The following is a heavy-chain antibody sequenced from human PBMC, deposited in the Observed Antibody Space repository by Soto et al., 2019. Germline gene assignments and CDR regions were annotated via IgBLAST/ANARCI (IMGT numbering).Heavy chain of an antibody. Sequence: QVQLVQSGAEVKKPGASVKVSCKASGYIFRSHGVSWMRQAPGQGLEWMGWISPYNGNTNYAQNLQGRDTMTTDTSTSTAYMELRSLRSDDTAVYYCARFEYRSTDPLGYAFDIWGQGTMVTVSS. CDR1: GYIFRSHG. D-gene: IGHD6-6*01. V-gene: IGHV1-18*01. CDR2: ISPYNGNT. J-gene: IGHJ3*02. CDR3: ARFEYRSTDPLGYAFDI.